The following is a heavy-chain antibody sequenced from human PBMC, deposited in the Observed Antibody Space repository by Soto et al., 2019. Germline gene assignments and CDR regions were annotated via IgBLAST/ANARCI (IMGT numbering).Heavy chain of an antibody. Sequence: SETLSLTCTVSGGSISSYYWSWIRQPPGKGLEWIGYIYYSGSTNYNPSLKSRVTISVDTSKNQFSLKLSSVTAADTAVYYCARLSYYDFWSGYYLDYWGQGTLVTVSS. D-gene: IGHD3-3*01. J-gene: IGHJ4*02. CDR1: GGSISSYY. V-gene: IGHV4-59*08. CDR3: ARLSYYDFWSGYYLDY. CDR2: IYYSGST.